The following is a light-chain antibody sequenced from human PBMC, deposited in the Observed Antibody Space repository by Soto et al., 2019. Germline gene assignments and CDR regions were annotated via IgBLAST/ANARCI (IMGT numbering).Light chain of an antibody. V-gene: IGKV3-15*01. J-gene: IGKJ2*01. CDR1: QSVSSN. CDR3: QQYNNWPPAYT. Sequence: EIVMTQSPATLFVSPGERATLSCRASQSVSSNLAWYQQKPGQAPRLLIYGASTRATGIPARFSGSRSGTEFPLTISSLQSEDFAVYYCQQYNNWPPAYTFGQGTKLEIK. CDR2: GAS.